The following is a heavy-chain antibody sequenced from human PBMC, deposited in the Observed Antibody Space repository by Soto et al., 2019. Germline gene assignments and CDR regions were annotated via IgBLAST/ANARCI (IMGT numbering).Heavy chain of an antibody. D-gene: IGHD1-26*01. CDR3: ASDPGSGSYFEAFDI. Sequence: EVQLVESGGGLVQPGGSLRLSCAASGFTFSSYSMNWVRQAPGKGLEWVSYISSRSSTIYYADSVKGRFTISRDNAKNSLYLQMNSLRDEDTAVYYCASDPGSGSYFEAFDIWGQGTMVTVSS. CDR1: GFTFSSYS. CDR2: ISSRSSTI. J-gene: IGHJ3*02. V-gene: IGHV3-48*02.